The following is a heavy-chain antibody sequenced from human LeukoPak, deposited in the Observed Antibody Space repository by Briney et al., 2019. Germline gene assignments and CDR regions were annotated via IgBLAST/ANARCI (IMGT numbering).Heavy chain of an antibody. D-gene: IGHD3-22*01. CDR1: GYTLTELS. CDR2: FDPEDGET. V-gene: IGHV1-24*01. CDR3: ATRGYYYDSRGAFDI. Sequence: GASVKLSCKVSGYTLTELSMHWVRQAPGKGLEWMGGFDPEDGETIYAQKFQGRVTMTEDTSTDTAYMELSSLRSEDTAVYYCATRGYYYDSRGAFDIWGQGTMVTVSS. J-gene: IGHJ3*02.